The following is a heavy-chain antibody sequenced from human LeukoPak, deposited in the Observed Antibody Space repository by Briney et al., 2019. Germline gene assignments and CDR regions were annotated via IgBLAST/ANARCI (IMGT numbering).Heavy chain of an antibody. CDR1: GGSISSSSYY. D-gene: IGHD3-22*01. V-gene: IGHV4-39*01. Sequence: SETLSLTCTVSGGSISSSSYYWDWIRQPPGKGLEWIGSLYYSGSTYYNPSLKSRVTISVDTSKNQFSLKLSSVTAANTAVFYCARRSYYDSSAIFDYWGQGTLVTASS. CDR2: LYYSGST. CDR3: ARRSYYDSSAIFDY. J-gene: IGHJ4*02.